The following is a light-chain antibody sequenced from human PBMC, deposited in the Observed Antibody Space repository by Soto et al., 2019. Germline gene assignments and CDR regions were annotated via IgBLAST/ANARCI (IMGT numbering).Light chain of an antibody. Sequence: EIVLTQSPDTLSLSPGERATLSCRASQTVSSNYLAWCQQRPGQAPRILIYGASSRATGIPDRFSGSGSGTDCTLTISRLEPEDVAVYYCQQYGSTPRTFGQGTKVDIK. CDR3: QQYGSTPRT. CDR1: QTVSSNY. V-gene: IGKV3-20*01. J-gene: IGKJ1*01. CDR2: GAS.